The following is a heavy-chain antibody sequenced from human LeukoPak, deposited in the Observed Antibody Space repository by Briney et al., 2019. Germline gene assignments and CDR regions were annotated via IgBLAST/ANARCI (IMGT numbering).Heavy chain of an antibody. J-gene: IGHJ3*02. CDR2: IKPDATEK. V-gene: IGHV3-7*01. Sequence: GGSLRLSCAASGFSFTTSWMSWVRQAPGKGLEWVANIKPDATEKHYVDSVRGRFTISRDNAQNSLSLEMSSLRAEVTAVYYCAGGVWSSRNPFGIWGEGTMVTVSS. CDR3: AGGVWSSRNPFGI. D-gene: IGHD1-14*01. CDR1: GFSFTTSW.